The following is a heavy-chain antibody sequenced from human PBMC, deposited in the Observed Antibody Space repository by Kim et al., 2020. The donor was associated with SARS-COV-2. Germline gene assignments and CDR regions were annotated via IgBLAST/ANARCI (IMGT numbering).Heavy chain of an antibody. J-gene: IGHJ4*02. Sequence: ASVKVSCKASGYTFTGYYMHWVRQAPGQGLEWMGRINPNSGGTNYAQKFQGRVTMTRDTSISTAYMELSRLRSDDTAVYYCARVTGYSSGWYAHPDYWGQGTLVTVSS. D-gene: IGHD6-19*01. CDR3: ARVTGYSSGWYAHPDY. CDR1: GYTFTGYY. CDR2: INPNSGGT. V-gene: IGHV1-2*06.